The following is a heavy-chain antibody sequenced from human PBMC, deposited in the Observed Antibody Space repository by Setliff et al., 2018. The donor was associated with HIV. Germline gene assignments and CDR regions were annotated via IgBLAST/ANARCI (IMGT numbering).Heavy chain of an antibody. CDR2: IYYGGTT. CDR1: GGSIRSIDYF. D-gene: IGHD3-9*01. J-gene: IGHJ6*03. CDR3: AKDPERDWFASYYMDV. Sequence: SETLSLTCTVSGGSIRSIDYFWGWIRQPPGKGLEWLGNIGNIYYGGTTYYNPSLKGRITISVFTSSQQLSLTLTSVTPADTAVYYCAKDPERDWFASYYMDVWGKGTTVTVSS. V-gene: IGHV4-39*02.